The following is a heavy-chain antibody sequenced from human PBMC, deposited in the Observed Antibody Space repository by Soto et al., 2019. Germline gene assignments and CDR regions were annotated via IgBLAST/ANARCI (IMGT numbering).Heavy chain of an antibody. CDR2: IYPGDSDT. CDR1: GYSFTSYW. V-gene: IGHV5-51*01. J-gene: IGHJ6*02. CDR3: ARAMVRGVIDYYYGMDV. Sequence: GESLKISCKGSGYSFTSYWIVWVRQMPGKGLEWMGIIYPGDSDTRYSPSFQGQVTISADKSINTAYLQWSSLKASDTAMYYCARAMVRGVIDYYYGMDVWGQGTTVTVSS. D-gene: IGHD3-10*01.